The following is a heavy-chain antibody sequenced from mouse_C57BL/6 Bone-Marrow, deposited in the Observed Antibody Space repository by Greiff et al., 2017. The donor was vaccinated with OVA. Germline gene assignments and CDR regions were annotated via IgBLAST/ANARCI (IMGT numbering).Heavy chain of an antibody. V-gene: IGHV14-4*01. CDR1: GFNIKDDY. D-gene: IGHD1-1*01. CDR3: TTSTTTRLDY. CDR2: IDPENGDT. Sequence: VQLKQSGAELVRPGASVKLSCTASGFNIKDDYMHWVKQRPEQGLEWIGWIDPENGDTEYASKFQGKATITADTSSNTAYLQLSSLTSEDTAVYYCTTSTTTRLDYWGQGTSVTVSS. J-gene: IGHJ4*01.